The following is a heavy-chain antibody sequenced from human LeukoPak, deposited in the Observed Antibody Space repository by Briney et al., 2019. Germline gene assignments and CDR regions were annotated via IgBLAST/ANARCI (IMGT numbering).Heavy chain of an antibody. CDR3: ATVVTARSVYFQH. CDR1: GGTFSSYA. D-gene: IGHD2-21*02. CDR2: IIPIFGTA. J-gene: IGHJ1*01. Sequence: ASVKVSCKASGGTFSSYAISWVRQAPGQGLEWMGRIIPIFGTANYAQKFQGRVTITTDESTSTAYLELSSLRSEDTAVYYCATVVTARSVYFQHWGQGTLVTVSS. V-gene: IGHV1-69*05.